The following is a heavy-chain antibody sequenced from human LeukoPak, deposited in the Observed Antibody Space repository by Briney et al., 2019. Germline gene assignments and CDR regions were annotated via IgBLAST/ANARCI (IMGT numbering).Heavy chain of an antibody. CDR2: ITPSGTST. CDR3: ARGHYGLGV. V-gene: IGHV3-11*01. Sequence: GGSLRLSCAASGLSFSDFYMSWIREAPGKGLEWVSYITPSGTSTYYADSVKGRFTISRDNAKNSLDLQMSSLRAEDTAVYYCARGHYGLGVWGQGTTVTVSS. CDR1: GLSFSDFY. J-gene: IGHJ6*02.